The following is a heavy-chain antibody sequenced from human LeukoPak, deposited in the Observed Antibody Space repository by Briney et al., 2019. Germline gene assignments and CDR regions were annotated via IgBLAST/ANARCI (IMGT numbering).Heavy chain of an antibody. V-gene: IGHV3-15*04. D-gene: IGHD5-24*01. CDR1: GFTFSSYG. J-gene: IGHJ4*02. Sequence: GRSLRLSCAASGFTFSSYGMHWVRQAPGKGLEWVGRIERETDGGTTDYAAPVKGRFIISRDDSKNTLYLQMNSLRAEDTAVYYCARGAGYNYPYYFDYWGQGTLVTVSS. CDR2: IERETDGGTT. CDR3: ARGAGYNYPYYFDY.